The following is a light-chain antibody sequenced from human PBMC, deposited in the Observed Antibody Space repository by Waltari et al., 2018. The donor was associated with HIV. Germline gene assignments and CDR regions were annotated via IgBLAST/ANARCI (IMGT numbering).Light chain of an antibody. Sequence: DIQMTQSPSSLSASLGDRVTITCRASQSISSHLNWYQHKPGEAPKVLIYAASSLRSDVPSRFSGSGSGTDFTLTISSLQLEDFATYYCQQSYSSPNNFGQGT. CDR3: QQSYSSPNN. CDR2: AAS. CDR1: QSISSH. J-gene: IGKJ2*01. V-gene: IGKV1-39*01.